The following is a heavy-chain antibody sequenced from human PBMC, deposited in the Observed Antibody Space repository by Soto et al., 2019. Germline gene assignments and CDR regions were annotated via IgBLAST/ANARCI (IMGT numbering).Heavy chain of an antibody. CDR2: INQSGGST. J-gene: IGHJ6*02. V-gene: IGHV1-46*01. CDR3: ARINDYYAMDV. CDR1: GYTFTRYH. Sequence: QVQLVQSGAEVKKPGASVNIACKASGYTFTRYHIHWVRQAPGQGLEWMGIINQSGGSTTYAQKFQGRVRVTRDTSTSTVYMELNSLRSDDTAVYYCARINDYYAMDVWGQGTTVTVSS.